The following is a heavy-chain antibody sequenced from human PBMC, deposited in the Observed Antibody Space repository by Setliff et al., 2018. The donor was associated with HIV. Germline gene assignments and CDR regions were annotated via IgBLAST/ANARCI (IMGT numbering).Heavy chain of an antibody. V-gene: IGHV4-59*11. D-gene: IGHD1-26*01. Sequence: PSQTLSLPCTVSGDSINTHYWSWIRQPPGKGLEWIGCISHSGNTNFNPSLNSRVTISLDTSKNQFSLRLTSLTAADPAIYYCARSTVGAGASFPWGRGILVTVSS. CDR1: GDSINTHY. CDR2: ISHSGNT. CDR3: ARSTVGAGASFP. J-gene: IGHJ5*02.